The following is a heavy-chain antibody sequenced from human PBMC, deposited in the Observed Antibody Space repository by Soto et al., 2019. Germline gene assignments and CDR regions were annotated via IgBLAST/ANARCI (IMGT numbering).Heavy chain of an antibody. CDR2: INPNSGGT. CDR3: ARGYCSSTSCYRYFDAFDI. V-gene: IGHV1-2*04. J-gene: IGHJ3*02. D-gene: IGHD2-2*01. CDR1: GYTFTGYY. Sequence: ASVKVSCKASGYTFTGYYMHCVRQAPGQGLEWMGWINPNSGGTNYAQKFQGWVTMTRDTSISTAYMELSRLRSDDTAVYYCARGYCSSTSCYRYFDAFDIWGQGTMVTVSS.